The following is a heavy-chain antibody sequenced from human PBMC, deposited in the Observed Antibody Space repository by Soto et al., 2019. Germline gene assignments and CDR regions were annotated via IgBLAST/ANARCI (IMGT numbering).Heavy chain of an antibody. V-gene: IGHV4-39*01. CDR1: GGSISSSRYY. D-gene: IGHD3-3*01. Sequence: QLQLQESGPGLVKPSETLSLTCTVSGGSISSSRYYWGWIRQPPGKGLEWIGSIYYNGFTYYHPSIKSRVPISVYTSRNQFSLKLNSVTTADTAVYFCARKDDFGSGSGSFDPWGQGTLVTVSS. CDR2: IYYNGFT. J-gene: IGHJ5*02. CDR3: ARKDDFGSGSGSFDP.